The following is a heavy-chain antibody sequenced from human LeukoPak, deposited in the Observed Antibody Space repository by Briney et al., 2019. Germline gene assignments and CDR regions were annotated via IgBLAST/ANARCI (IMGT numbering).Heavy chain of an antibody. V-gene: IGHV4-39*07. CDR2: IYYSGST. CDR1: GVSISSSSYY. CDR3: ARVLHYDSSGYYWAGGVAFDI. J-gene: IGHJ3*02. Sequence: SETLSLTCTVSGVSISSSSYYWGWIRQPPGKGLEWIGSIYYSGSTYYHPSLKRRVTISVDTSKNQFSLKLSSVTAADTAVYYCARVLHYDSSGYYWAGGVAFDIWGQGTMVTVSS. D-gene: IGHD3-22*01.